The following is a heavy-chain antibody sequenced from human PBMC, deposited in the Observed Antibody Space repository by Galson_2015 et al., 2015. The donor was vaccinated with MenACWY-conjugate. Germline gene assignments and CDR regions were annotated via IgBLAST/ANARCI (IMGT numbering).Heavy chain of an antibody. CDR1: GFTFSNYG. CDR2: VTYDGGTK. CDR3: AKEGAARTFREEFDY. Sequence: SLRLCCAASGFTFSNYGMHWVRQTPDKGLEWVAVVTYDGGTKYYADSVKGRFSISRDNSKNTVDLQMNSLSVDDTAVYFCAKEGAARTFREEFDYWGQGTLVPVSS. J-gene: IGHJ4*02. V-gene: IGHV3-30*18. D-gene: IGHD5-24*01.